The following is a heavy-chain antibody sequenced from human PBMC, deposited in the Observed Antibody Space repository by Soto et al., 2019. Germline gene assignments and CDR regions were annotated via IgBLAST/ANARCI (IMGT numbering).Heavy chain of an antibody. CDR3: AKLKFVVVAAAIDY. CDR2: ISGSGGST. D-gene: IGHD2-2*01. CDR1: GFTFSSYA. V-gene: IGHV3-23*01. Sequence: EVQLLESGGGLVQPGGSLRLSCAASGFTFSSYAMSWVRQAPGKGLEWVSAISGSGGSTYYADSVKGRFTISRDNSKNTLYLEMNRLRAEDTAVYYCAKLKFVVVAAAIDYWGQGTLVTVSS. J-gene: IGHJ4*02.